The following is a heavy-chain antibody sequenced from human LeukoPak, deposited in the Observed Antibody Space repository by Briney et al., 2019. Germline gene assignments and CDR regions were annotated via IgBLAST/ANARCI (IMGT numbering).Heavy chain of an antibody. V-gene: IGHV3-48*02. CDR1: GFTFSSYG. Sequence: PGGSLRLSCAASGFTFSSYGMSWVRQAPGEGLEWLSRITSGGTIYYADSVKGRFTTSRDNAKSSLYLQMSSLRDEDTAVYYCARDHYYGDFGWFDPWGQGTLVTVSS. D-gene: IGHD4-17*01. CDR3: ARDHYYGDFGWFDP. J-gene: IGHJ5*02. CDR2: ITSGGTI.